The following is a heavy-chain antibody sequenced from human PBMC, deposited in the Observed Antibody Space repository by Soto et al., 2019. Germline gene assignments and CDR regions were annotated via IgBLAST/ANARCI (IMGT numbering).Heavy chain of an antibody. Sequence: ASVKVSCKAPGDTFTSYYLNWVRQAPGQGLEWMGVINPHGGSTSYAQKFQGRVTMTRDTSTSTVYMELSSLRSEDTAVYYCARSYSGYDWSVDYWGQGTLVTVSS. J-gene: IGHJ4*02. CDR3: ARSYSGYDWSVDY. V-gene: IGHV1-46*01. CDR2: INPHGGST. CDR1: GDTFTSYY. D-gene: IGHD5-12*01.